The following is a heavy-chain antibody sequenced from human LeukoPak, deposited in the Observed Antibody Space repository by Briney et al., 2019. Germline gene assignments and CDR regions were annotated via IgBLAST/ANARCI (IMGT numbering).Heavy chain of an antibody. CDR2: IKQDGSEK. Sequence: GGSLRLSCAASGFIFKDCWMIWVSQARGKGREWVANIKQDGSEKYYVDSVKGRFTISRDNAKNSLYLQMNTLRAEDTAMYYCAKDAQPRSRWFDAWGQRTLVTVSS. V-gene: IGHV3-7*03. J-gene: IGHJ5*02. CDR3: AKDAQPRSRWFDA. D-gene: IGHD3-16*01. CDR1: GFIFKDCW.